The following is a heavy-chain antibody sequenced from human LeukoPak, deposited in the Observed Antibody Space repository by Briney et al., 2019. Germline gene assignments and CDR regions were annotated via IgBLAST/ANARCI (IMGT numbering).Heavy chain of an antibody. CDR2: ISSSSSYI. V-gene: IGHV3-21*01. CDR3: ARDWGVQLERPAFDI. Sequence: PGGSLRLSCAASGFTFSSYSMNWVRQAPGKGLEWVSSISSSSSYIYYADSVKGRFTISRDNAKNSLYLQMNSLRAEDTAVYYCARDWGVQLERPAFDIWGQRTMVTVSS. J-gene: IGHJ3*02. D-gene: IGHD1-1*01. CDR1: GFTFSSYS.